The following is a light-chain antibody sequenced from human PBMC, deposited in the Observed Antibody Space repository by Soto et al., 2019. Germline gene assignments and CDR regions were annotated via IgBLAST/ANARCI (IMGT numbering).Light chain of an antibody. CDR2: GAS. CDR3: QHYNNWPRT. Sequence: EIVMTQSPATLSVSPGERATLSCRASQSVSSNLAWYQQKPGQTPRLLISGASTRATGIPARFSGSGSGTGSTLTNSGLQSEDCAVYYCQHYNNWPRTFGQGTKVEVK. CDR1: QSVSSN. J-gene: IGKJ1*01. V-gene: IGKV3-15*01.